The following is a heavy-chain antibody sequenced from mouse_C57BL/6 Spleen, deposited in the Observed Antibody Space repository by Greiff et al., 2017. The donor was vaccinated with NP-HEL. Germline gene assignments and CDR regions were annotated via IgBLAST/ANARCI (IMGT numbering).Heavy chain of an antibody. Sequence: EVMLVESGGGLVKPGGSLKLSCAASGFTFSDYGMHWVRQAPEKVLEWVAYISSGSSTIYYADTVKGRFTISRDNAKNTLFLQMTSLRSEDTAMYYCAREATVPFAYWGQGTLVTVAA. CDR2: ISSGSSTI. CDR3: AREATVPFAY. J-gene: IGHJ3*01. D-gene: IGHD1-1*01. CDR1: GFTFSDYG. V-gene: IGHV5-17*01.